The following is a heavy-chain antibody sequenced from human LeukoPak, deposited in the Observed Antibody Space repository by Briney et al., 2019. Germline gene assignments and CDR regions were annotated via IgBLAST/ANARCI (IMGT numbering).Heavy chain of an antibody. CDR1: GNSISSGDYY. CDR3: ARASYSYDISGWVPFDY. V-gene: IGHV4-61*02. CDR2: IYTSGST. J-gene: IGHJ4*02. D-gene: IGHD3-22*01. Sequence: PSETLSLTCTVSGNSISSGDYYWSWIRQPAGKGLEWIGRIYTSGSTTYNPSLKSRVTISGDTSENQFSLRLSSVTAADTAVYYCARASYSYDISGWVPFDYWGPGTLVTVSS.